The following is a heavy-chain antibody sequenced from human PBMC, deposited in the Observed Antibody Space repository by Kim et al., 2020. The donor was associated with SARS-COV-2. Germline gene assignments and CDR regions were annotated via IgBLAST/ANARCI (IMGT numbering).Heavy chain of an antibody. CDR1: GGSISSGDYY. CDR2: IYYSGST. Sequence: SETLSLTCTVSGGSISSGDYYWSWIRQPPGKGLEWIGYIYYSGSTYYNPSLKSRVTISVDTSKNQFSLKLSSVTAADTAVYYCARGLWYGDNNWFDPWGQGTLVTVSS. CDR3: ARGLWYGDNNWFDP. J-gene: IGHJ5*02. V-gene: IGHV4-30-4*01. D-gene: IGHD4-17*01.